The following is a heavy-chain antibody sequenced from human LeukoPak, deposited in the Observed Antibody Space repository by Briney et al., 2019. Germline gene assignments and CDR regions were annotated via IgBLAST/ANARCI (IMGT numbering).Heavy chain of an antibody. CDR3: ACLTKARPYYYYYYMDV. J-gene: IGHJ6*03. D-gene: IGHD6-6*01. CDR1: GGSFSGYY. Sequence: PSETLSLTCAVYGGSFSGYYWNWIRQPPGKGLEWIGEINHSGSTNYNPSLKSRVTISVDTSKNQFSLKLSSVTAADTAVYYCACLTKARPYYYYYYMDVWGKGTTVTVSS. CDR2: INHSGST. V-gene: IGHV4-34*01.